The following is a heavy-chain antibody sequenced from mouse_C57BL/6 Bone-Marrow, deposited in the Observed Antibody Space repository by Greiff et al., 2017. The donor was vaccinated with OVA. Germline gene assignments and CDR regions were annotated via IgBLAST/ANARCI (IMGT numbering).Heavy chain of an antibody. V-gene: IGHV2-2*01. CDR2: IWSGGST. CDR3: ARRGCFHYYAMDY. Sequence: VMLVESGPGLVQPSQSLSITCTVSGFSLTSYGVHWVRQSPGKGLEWLGVIWSGGSTDYNAAFISRLSISKYNSKSQVFFKMNSLQADDTAIYYCARRGCFHYYAMDYWGQGTSVTVSS. J-gene: IGHJ4*01. CDR1: GFSLTSYG. D-gene: IGHD3-3*01.